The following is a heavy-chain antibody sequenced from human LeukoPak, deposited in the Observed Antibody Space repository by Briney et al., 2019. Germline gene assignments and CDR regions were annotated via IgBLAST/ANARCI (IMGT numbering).Heavy chain of an antibody. D-gene: IGHD6-6*01. CDR2: IYYSGST. V-gene: IGHV4-31*03. CDR1: GGSISRSGYY. CDR3: ARDLRSSSSSGINYYGMDV. Sequence: SETLSLTCTVSGGSISRSGYYWSWIRQHPGKGLEWIGYIYYSGSTYYNPSLKSRVTISVDTSKNQFSLKLSSVTAADTAVYYCARDLRSSSSSGINYYGMDVWGQGTTVTVSS. J-gene: IGHJ6*02.